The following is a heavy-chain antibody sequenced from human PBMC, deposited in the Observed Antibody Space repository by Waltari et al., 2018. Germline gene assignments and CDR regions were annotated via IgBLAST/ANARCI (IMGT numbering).Heavy chain of an antibody. CDR3: ARAPTGTSSPYYFDY. CDR1: GYSFTPYW. V-gene: IGHV5-51*01. Sequence: EVQLVQSGVEVRKPGQSLMISCMGSGYSFTPYWIGCVRQMPGKGLEWMGIIYPGDSDTRYSPYFQGKVTISADNSISTAYLQWSSLKASDTAMYFCARAPTGTSSPYYFDYWGQGTLVTVSS. CDR2: IYPGDSDT. D-gene: IGHD1-1*01. J-gene: IGHJ4*02.